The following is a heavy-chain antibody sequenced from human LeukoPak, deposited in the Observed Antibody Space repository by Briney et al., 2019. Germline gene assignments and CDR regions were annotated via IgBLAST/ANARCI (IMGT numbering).Heavy chain of an antibody. CDR1: GFTFSSYA. CDR3: ATNLAIHFDY. Sequence: GGSLRLSCAASGFTFSSYAMSWVRQAPGKGLEWVSGVSGSGGNTYYADSVKGRFTISRDNAKNSLYLQMNSLRDEDTAVYYCATNLAIHFDYWGQGTLVTVSS. V-gene: IGHV3-23*01. CDR2: VSGSGGNT. J-gene: IGHJ4*02. D-gene: IGHD2-21*01.